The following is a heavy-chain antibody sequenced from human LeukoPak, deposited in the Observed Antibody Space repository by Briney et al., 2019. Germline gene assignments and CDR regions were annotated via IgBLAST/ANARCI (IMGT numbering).Heavy chain of an antibody. CDR2: IYYPGST. CDR1: GGSISGRSNF. Sequence: SETLSLTCTVSGGSISGRSNFWGWIRQPPGRGLEWIGNIYYPGSTYYNPSLKSRVTISVDTSKNQFSLKLSSMTAADTAVYYCARVLYSSSSNWGQGTLVTVSS. V-gene: IGHV4-39*01. D-gene: IGHD6-6*01. CDR3: ARVLYSSSSN. J-gene: IGHJ4*02.